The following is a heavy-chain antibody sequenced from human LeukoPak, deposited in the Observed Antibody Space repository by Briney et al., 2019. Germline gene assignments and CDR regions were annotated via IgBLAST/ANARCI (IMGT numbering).Heavy chain of an antibody. CDR2: IREDGSEK. Sequence: PGGSLRLSCAASGFTFSSSWMAWVRQAPGKGLEWVASIREDGSEKTSVDSVKGRFTISRDNAKNSLYLQMDRMRAEDTAVYYCARGPTNGQAFDYWGQGTLVSVSS. CDR3: ARGPTNGQAFDY. V-gene: IGHV3-7*01. J-gene: IGHJ4*02. CDR1: GFTFSSSW. D-gene: IGHD2-8*01.